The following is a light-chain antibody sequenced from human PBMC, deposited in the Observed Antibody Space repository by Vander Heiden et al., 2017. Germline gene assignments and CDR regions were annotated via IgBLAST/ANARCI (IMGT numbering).Light chain of an antibody. V-gene: IGLV2-8*01. CDR3: SSDAGSNNLV. Sequence: QSALTQPPSASGSPGQSVTISCTGTSGDVGGHRYVSWYQLHPGKAPKLMIYEVTKRPSGVPDRFSGSKSGNTASLTVSGLQAEDEADYYCSSDAGSNNLVFGGGTKLTVL. CDR2: EVT. CDR1: SGDVGGHRY. J-gene: IGLJ2*01.